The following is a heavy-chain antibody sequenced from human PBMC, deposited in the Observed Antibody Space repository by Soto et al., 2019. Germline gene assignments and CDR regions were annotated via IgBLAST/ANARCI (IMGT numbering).Heavy chain of an antibody. CDR3: ARDYYFDY. V-gene: IGHV3-7*01. J-gene: IGHJ4*02. CDR1: GFTFITYW. Sequence: GGFLRLSCAASGFTFITYWMSWVRQAPGKGLEWVANIKQDGSEKYYVDSVKGRFTISRDNAKNSLYLQMNSLRAEDTAVYYCARDYYFDYWGQGTLVTVSA. CDR2: IKQDGSEK.